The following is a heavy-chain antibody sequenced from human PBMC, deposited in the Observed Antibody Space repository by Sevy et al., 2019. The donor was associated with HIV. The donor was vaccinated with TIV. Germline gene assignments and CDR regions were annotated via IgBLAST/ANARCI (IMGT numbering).Heavy chain of an antibody. CDR2: IKQDGSEK. J-gene: IGHJ4*02. CDR3: ARVPSSWYGDYFDY. D-gene: IGHD6-13*01. CDR1: GFTFSSYW. Sequence: GGSQRLSCAASGFTFSSYWMSWVRQAPGKGLEWVANIKQDGSEKYYVDSVKGRFTISRDNAKNSLYLQMNSLRAEDTAVYYCARVPSSWYGDYFDYWGQGTLVTVSS. V-gene: IGHV3-7*01.